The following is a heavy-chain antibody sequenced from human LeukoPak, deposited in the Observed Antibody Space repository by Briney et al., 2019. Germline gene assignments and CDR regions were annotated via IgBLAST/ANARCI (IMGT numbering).Heavy chain of an antibody. V-gene: IGHV3-23*01. CDR2: ISGSGGST. CDR3: AKYVEHYYDSSGYYPSDY. J-gene: IGHJ4*02. D-gene: IGHD3-22*01. CDR1: GFTFSSYA. Sequence: AGSLRLSCAASGFTFSSYAMSWVRQAPGKGLEWVSAISGSGGSTYYADSVKGWFTISRDNSKNTLYLQMNSLRAEDTAVYYCAKYVEHYYDSSGYYPSDYWGQGTLVTVSS.